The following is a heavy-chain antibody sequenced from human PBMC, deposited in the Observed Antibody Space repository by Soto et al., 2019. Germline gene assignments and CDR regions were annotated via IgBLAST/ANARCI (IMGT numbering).Heavy chain of an antibody. J-gene: IGHJ4*02. V-gene: IGHV3-7*03. CDR3: ARAPLFTGCSCSSRGPDD. Sequence: PGGSLRLSCAAYGFTFSGYSMSWVRQAPGKRLEWVANIKRDGSEIYYVDSVKGRFTISRDNAKDSLYLQMNSLRAEDTAVYYCARAPLFTGCSCSSRGPDDWGQGTLVTVSS. CDR2: IKRDGSEI. D-gene: IGHD2-15*01. CDR1: GFTFSGYS.